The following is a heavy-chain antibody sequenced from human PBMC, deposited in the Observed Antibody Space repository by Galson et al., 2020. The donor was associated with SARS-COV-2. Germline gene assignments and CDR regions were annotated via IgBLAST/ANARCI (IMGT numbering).Heavy chain of an antibody. V-gene: IGHV4-34*01. CDR3: ARGRYPRADGILLWMYRIASSGVFDS. D-gene: IGHD6-13*01. Sequence: SQTLSLTCAVYGGTFSGYYWNWIRQTPGKGLEWIGEINDGGRTNYNPSLESQVGISVDTSKKQFSLKLSSVTAADTAVYHCARGRYPRADGILLWMYRIASSGVFDSWSQGTRVTVSS. CDR1: GGTFSGYY. CDR2: INDGGRT. J-gene: IGHJ4*02.